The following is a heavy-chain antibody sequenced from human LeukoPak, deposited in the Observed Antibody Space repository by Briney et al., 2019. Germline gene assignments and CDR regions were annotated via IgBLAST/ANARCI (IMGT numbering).Heavy chain of an antibody. D-gene: IGHD2-15*01. CDR1: GGSFSGYY. J-gene: IGHJ4*02. V-gene: IGHV4-34*01. Sequence: SETLSLTCAVYGGSFSGYYCSWIRQPPGKGREWSGEINHSGSTNYNPSLKSRVTISVDTSKNQFSLKLSSVTAADTAVYYCARRNRYCSGGSCYGALDYWGQGTLVTVSS. CDR3: ARRNRYCSGGSCYGALDY. CDR2: INHSGST.